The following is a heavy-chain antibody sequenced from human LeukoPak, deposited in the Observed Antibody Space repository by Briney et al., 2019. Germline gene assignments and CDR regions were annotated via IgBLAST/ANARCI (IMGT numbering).Heavy chain of an antibody. CDR2: IYYSGST. Sequence: KGSETLSLTCTVSGGSISSGGYYWSWIRQHPGKGLEWIGYIYYSGSTYYNPSLKSRVTISVDTSKNQFSLKLSSVTAADTAVYYCARHPTYYDFWSGSENWFDPWGQGTLVTVSS. CDR3: ARHPTYYDFWSGSENWFDP. CDR1: GGSISSGGYY. J-gene: IGHJ5*02. D-gene: IGHD3-3*01. V-gene: IGHV4-31*03.